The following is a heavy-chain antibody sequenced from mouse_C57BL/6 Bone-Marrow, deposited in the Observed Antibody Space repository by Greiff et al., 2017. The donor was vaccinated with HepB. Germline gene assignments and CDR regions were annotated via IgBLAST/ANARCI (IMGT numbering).Heavy chain of an antibody. CDR2: INPNNGGT. Sequence: EVKLQQSGPELVKPGASVKISCKASGYTFTDYYMNWVKQSHGKSLEWIGDINPNNGGTSYNQKFKGKATLTVDKSSSTAYMELRSLTSEDSAVYYCASYGRGAMDYWGQGTSVTVSS. V-gene: IGHV1-26*01. CDR1: GYTFTDYY. CDR3: ASYGRGAMDY. D-gene: IGHD1-1*01. J-gene: IGHJ4*01.